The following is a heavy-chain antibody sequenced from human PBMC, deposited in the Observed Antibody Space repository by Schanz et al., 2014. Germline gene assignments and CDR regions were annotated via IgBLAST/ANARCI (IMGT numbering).Heavy chain of an antibody. CDR3: ARDPYGKNSGDFDY. V-gene: IGHV3-21*06. D-gene: IGHD4-17*01. Sequence: EVQLVESGGGLVKPGGSLRLSCTASGFSFDSYNMNWVRQSPGKGLEWVAFLSFDSRHIYYADSVKGRFTISRDNAKSSLHLQITSLRADDTAVYYCARDPYGKNSGDFDYWGQGTLVTVSS. CDR2: LSFDSRHI. CDR1: GFSFDSYN. J-gene: IGHJ4*02.